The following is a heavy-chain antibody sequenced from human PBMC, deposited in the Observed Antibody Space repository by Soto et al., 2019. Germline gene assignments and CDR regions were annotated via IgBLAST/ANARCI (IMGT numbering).Heavy chain of an antibody. CDR1: GFTLSSYA. J-gene: IGHJ4*02. D-gene: IGHD6-19*01. V-gene: IGHV3-23*01. Sequence: PGGSLRLSCAASGFTLSSYAMSWVRQAPGKGLEWVSTISGSGGSTYYADSLKGRFTISRDNSKNTLFLQMSSQRAEDTAVHYCAKEAVSGWYYFDYWGPGTLVTVSS. CDR3: AKEAVSGWYYFDY. CDR2: ISGSGGST.